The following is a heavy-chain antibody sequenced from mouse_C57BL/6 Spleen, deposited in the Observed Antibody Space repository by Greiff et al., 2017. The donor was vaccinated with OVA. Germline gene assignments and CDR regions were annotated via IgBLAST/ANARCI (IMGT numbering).Heavy chain of an antibody. CDR1: GFSFNTYA. D-gene: IGHD3-2*02. CDR3: VRQAAQALYYFDY. J-gene: IGHJ2*01. Sequence: EVQRVESGGGLVQPKGSLKLSCAASGFSFNTYAMNWVRQAPGKGLEWVARIRSKSNNYATYYADSVKDRFTISRDESESMLYLQMNNLKTEDTAMYYCVRQAAQALYYFDYWGQGTTLTVSS. V-gene: IGHV10-1*01. CDR2: IRSKSNNYAT.